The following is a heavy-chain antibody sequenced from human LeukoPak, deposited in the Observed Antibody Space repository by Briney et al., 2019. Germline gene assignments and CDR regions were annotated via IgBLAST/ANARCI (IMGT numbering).Heavy chain of an antibody. D-gene: IGHD4-17*01. V-gene: IGHV4-4*07. CDR3: ARGSGSSTVTPFDF. J-gene: IGHJ4*02. CDR2: IYSSGST. CDR1: GGSISGYY. Sequence: SETLSLTCTVSGGSISGYYWSWIRQPAEKGLQYIGRIYSSGSTDYNPSLRSRVTMSVDTSKNQFSLNLNSVTAADTAVYYCARGSGSSTVTPFDFWGQGILVTVSS.